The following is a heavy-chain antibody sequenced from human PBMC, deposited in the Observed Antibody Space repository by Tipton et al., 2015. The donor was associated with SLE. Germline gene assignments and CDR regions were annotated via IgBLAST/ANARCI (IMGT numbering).Heavy chain of an antibody. D-gene: IGHD3-10*01. CDR1: AGSISSYF. V-gene: IGHV4-59*04. J-gene: IGHJ4*02. CDR2: IYYTGST. CDR3: ARGSYGSGSSPFDY. Sequence: TLSLTCTVSAGSISSYFWSWIRQPPGKGLELIGSIYYTGSTYYNPSLKSRVTISVDTSKSQLSLKLSSVTAADTAVYYCARGSYGSGSSPFDYWGQGTLVTVSS.